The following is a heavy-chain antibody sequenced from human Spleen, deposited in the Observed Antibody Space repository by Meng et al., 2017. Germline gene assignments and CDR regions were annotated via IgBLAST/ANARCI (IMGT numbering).Heavy chain of an antibody. CDR3: ASLYNYNDYD. D-gene: IGHD4-11*01. J-gene: IGHJ4*02. Sequence: GESLKISCAASGFTFSDYYMNWVRQAPGKGLEWVSFISSSSTIYYADSVKGRFTISRDNSKNTLYLQMSSLRADDTAVYYCASLYNYNDYDWGQGTLVTVSS. CDR2: ISSSSTI. V-gene: IGHV3-69-1*01. CDR1: GFTFSDYY.